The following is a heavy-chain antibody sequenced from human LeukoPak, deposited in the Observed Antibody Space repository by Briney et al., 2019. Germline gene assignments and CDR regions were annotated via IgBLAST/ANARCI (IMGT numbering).Heavy chain of an antibody. CDR1: GGSISSYY. CDR3: ARDPGPHRFLEWLRDPPVFDL. J-gene: IGHJ2*01. CDR2: IYYSGST. D-gene: IGHD3-3*01. V-gene: IGHV4-59*01. Sequence: SETLSLTCTVSGGSISSYYWSWIRQPPGKGLEWIGYIYYSGSTNYNPSLKSRVTISVDTSKNQFSLKLSSVTAADPAVYYCARDPGPHRFLEWLRDPPVFDLWGRGTLVTVSS.